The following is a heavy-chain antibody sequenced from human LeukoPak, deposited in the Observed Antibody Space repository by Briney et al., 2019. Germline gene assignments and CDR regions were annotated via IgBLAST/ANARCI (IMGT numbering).Heavy chain of an antibody. CDR1: GFTFSTYN. D-gene: IGHD3-9*01. V-gene: IGHV3-74*01. CDR2: INSDGSST. Sequence: GGSLRLSCAASGFTFSTYNMNWVRQAPGKGLVWVSRINSDGSSTSYADSVKGRFTISRDNAKNTLYLQMNSLRAEDTAVYYCARDRDILTGYYSYYFDYWGQGTLVTVSS. J-gene: IGHJ4*02. CDR3: ARDRDILTGYYSYYFDY.